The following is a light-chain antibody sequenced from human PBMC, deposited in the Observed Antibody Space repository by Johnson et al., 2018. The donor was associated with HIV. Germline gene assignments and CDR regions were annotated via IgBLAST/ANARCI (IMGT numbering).Light chain of an antibody. CDR1: SSNIGNNY. CDR3: GTWDSSLPASYV. Sequence: QSVLTQPPSVSAAPGQKVTISCSGSSSNIGNNYVSWYQQLPGTAPKLLIYENNKRPSGIPDRFSGSKSGTSATLGITGLPTGDEADYYCGTWDSSLPASYVFGTGTKVTVL. J-gene: IGLJ1*01. CDR2: ENN. V-gene: IGLV1-51*02.